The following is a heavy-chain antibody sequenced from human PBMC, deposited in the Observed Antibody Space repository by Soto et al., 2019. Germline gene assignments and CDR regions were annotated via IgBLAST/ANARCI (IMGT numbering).Heavy chain of an antibody. CDR2: ISAYNTNT. CDR3: ARDVLYYYDSSGYSLD. D-gene: IGHD3-22*01. V-gene: IGHV1-18*01. Sequence: GASVKVSCKTSGYTFTSYHISWVRQAPGQGLEWMGWISAYNTNTNYAQKFQGRVTMTTDTLTSTAYMELRSLRAEDTAVYYCARDVLYYYDSSGYSLDWGQGTLVTVSS. J-gene: IGHJ4*02. CDR1: GYTFTSYH.